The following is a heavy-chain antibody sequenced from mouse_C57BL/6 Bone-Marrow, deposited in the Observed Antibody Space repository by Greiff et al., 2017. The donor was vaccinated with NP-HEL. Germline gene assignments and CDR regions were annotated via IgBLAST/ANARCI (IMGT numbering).Heavy chain of an antibody. V-gene: IGHV1-63*01. J-gene: IGHJ3*01. Sequence: QVQLQQSGAELVRPGTSVKMSCKASGYTFTNYWIGWAKQRPGHGLEWIGDIYPGGGYTNYIEKFKGKATLTADKSSSTAYMQFSSLTSEDSAIYYCASNYYGSTWFAYWGQGTLVTVSA. D-gene: IGHD1-1*01. CDR3: ASNYYGSTWFAY. CDR1: GYTFTNYW. CDR2: IYPGGGYT.